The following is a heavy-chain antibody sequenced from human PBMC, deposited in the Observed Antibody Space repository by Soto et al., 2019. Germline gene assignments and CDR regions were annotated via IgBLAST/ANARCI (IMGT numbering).Heavy chain of an antibody. V-gene: IGHV4-34*01. D-gene: IGHD1-1*01. CDR1: GGSFSGYY. CDR2: INHSGST. J-gene: IGHJ6*03. Sequence: SETLSLTCAVYGGSFSGYYWSWIRQPPGKGLEWIGEINHSGSTNYNPSLKSRVTISVDTSKNQFSLKLSSVTASDTAMYYCARRIRTLYYMDVWGKGTTVTVSS. CDR3: ARRIRTLYYMDV.